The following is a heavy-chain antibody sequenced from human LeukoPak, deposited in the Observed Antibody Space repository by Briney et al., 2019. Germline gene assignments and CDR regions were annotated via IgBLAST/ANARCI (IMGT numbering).Heavy chain of an antibody. Sequence: SETLSLTCAVYGGSFSGYYWSWIRQPPGKGLEWIGEINHSGSTNYNPSLKSRVTISVDTSENQFSLKLSSVTAADTAVYYCARDRGYGDYVFWYFDLWGRGTLVTVSS. D-gene: IGHD4-17*01. J-gene: IGHJ2*01. CDR2: INHSGST. CDR1: GGSFSGYY. V-gene: IGHV4-34*01. CDR3: ARDRGYGDYVFWYFDL.